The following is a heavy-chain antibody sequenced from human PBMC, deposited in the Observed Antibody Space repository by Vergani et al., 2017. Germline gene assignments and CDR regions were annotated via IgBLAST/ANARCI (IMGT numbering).Heavy chain of an antibody. CDR2: ISSSSSYI. V-gene: IGHV3-48*03. J-gene: IGHJ4*02. CDR3: ARGLGGWSSSDY. CDR1: GFTFSSYE. D-gene: IGHD6-19*01. Sequence: EVQLVESGGGLVQPGGSLRLSCAASGFTFSSYEMNWVRQAPGKGLEWVSYISSSSSYIYYADSVKGRFTISRDNAKNSLYLQMNSLRAEDTAVYYCARGLGGWSSSDYWGQGTLVTVSS.